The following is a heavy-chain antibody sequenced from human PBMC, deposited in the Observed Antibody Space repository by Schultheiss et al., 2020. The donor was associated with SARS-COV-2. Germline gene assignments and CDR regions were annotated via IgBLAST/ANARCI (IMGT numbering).Heavy chain of an antibody. CDR3: ARGGYYYDSSGYYYDYYYAMDV. V-gene: IGHV4-39*01. CDR1: GGSISSSSYY. D-gene: IGHD3-22*01. Sequence: SQTLSLTCTVSGGSISSSSYYWGWIRQPPGKGLEWIGSIYYSGSTYYNPSLKSRVTISVDTSKNQFSLKLSSVTAADTAVYYCARGGYYYDSSGYYYDYYYAMDVWGQGTTVTVSS. CDR2: IYYSGST. J-gene: IGHJ6*02.